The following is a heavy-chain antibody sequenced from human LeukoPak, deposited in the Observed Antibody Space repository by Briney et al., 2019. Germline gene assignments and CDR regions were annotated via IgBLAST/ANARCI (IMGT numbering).Heavy chain of an antibody. CDR2: ISAYNGNT. CDR1: GYTFTSYG. J-gene: IGHJ4*02. CDR3: ARAEDLYIARSEN. V-gene: IGHV1-18*01. D-gene: IGHD5-12*01. Sequence: GASVKVSCKASGYTFTSYGISWVRQATGQGLEWMGWISAYNGNTNYAQKLQGRVTMTRDTSTSTVYMELSSLRSEDTAVYYCARAEDLYIARSENWGQGTLVTVSS.